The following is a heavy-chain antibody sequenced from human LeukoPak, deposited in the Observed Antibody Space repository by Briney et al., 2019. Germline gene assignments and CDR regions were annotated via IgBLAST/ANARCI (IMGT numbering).Heavy chain of an antibody. CDR3: ARGVNEAERMTGNYDDAFDI. J-gene: IGHJ3*02. CDR1: GGSFSGYY. CDR2: INHSGST. D-gene: IGHD3-9*01. Sequence: KPSETLSLTCAVYGGSFSGYYWSWIRQPPEKGLEWIGEINHSGSTNYNPSLKSRVTISVDTSKNQFSLKLSSVTAADTAVYYCARGVNEAERMTGNYDDAFDIWGQGTMVTVSS. V-gene: IGHV4-34*01.